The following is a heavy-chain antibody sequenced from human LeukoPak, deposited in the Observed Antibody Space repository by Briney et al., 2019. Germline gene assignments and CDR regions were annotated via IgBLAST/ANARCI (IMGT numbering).Heavy chain of an antibody. CDR3: ARRSSRGYCSSTSCYKFAAFDI. V-gene: IGHV1-8*03. D-gene: IGHD2-2*02. J-gene: IGHJ3*02. CDR2: MNPNSGNT. CDR1: GYTFTSYD. Sequence: GASVKVSCKASGYTFTSYDINWVRQATGQGLEWMGWMNPNSGNTGYAQKFQGRVTITRNTSISTAYMELSSLRSEDTAVYYCARRSSRGYCSSTSCYKFAAFDIWGQGTMVTVSS.